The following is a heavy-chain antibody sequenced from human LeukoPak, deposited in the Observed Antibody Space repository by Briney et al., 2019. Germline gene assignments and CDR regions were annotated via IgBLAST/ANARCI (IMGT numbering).Heavy chain of an antibody. Sequence: GGSLRLSCTASGFTFSTYVMHWVRQAPGKGLEWVAVISPDGSKRHYVDSVRGRFTISRDNSKDTLDLQMNSLRPEDTAVYYCAKEIGYFSGFEHWGQGSLVTVSS. CDR3: AKEIGYFSGFEH. CDR2: ISPDGSKR. V-gene: IGHV3-30*18. CDR1: GFTFSTYV. D-gene: IGHD3-10*01. J-gene: IGHJ4*02.